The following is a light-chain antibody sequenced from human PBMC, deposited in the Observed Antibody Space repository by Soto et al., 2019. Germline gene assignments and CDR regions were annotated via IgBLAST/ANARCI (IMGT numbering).Light chain of an antibody. J-gene: IGKJ3*01. Sequence: EIVFTQSPAILSLSPGARATLSCRASPSVYTYLAWYQQKPGQAPRLLIYDTSNRASGVQARFSGSGSVTDFTLTISSLEPDDFAVDFCRQHSYWPFTAGPGAKVDI. CDR3: RQHSYWPFT. V-gene: IGKV3-11*01. CDR2: DTS. CDR1: PSVYTY.